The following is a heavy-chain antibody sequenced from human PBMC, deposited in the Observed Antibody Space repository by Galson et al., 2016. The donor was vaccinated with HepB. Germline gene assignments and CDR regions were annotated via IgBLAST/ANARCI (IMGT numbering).Heavy chain of an antibody. CDR2: INPKNGDT. Sequence: SVKVSCKASGYTFIGSYMHWVRQAPGQGLEWVGWINPKNGDTVYAQKFQGWVTMTRDASINTAYMEVRRLGSDDTAIYYCARFNRVGSGFDIWGQGTMVTVSS. J-gene: IGHJ3*02. V-gene: IGHV1-2*04. CDR3: ARFNRVGSGFDI. D-gene: IGHD2-2*03. CDR1: GYTFIGSY.